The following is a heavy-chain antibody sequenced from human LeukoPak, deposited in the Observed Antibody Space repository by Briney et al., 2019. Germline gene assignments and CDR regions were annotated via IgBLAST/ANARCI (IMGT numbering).Heavy chain of an antibody. Sequence: ASVKVSCKASGYTFTSYYMHWVRQAPGQGLEWMGIINPSGGSTNYAQKFQERVTITRDMSTSTAYMELSSLRSEDTAVYYCAAKELERHGGTDAFDIWGQGTMVTVSS. J-gene: IGHJ3*02. CDR3: AAKELERHGGTDAFDI. V-gene: IGHV1-46*01. CDR1: GYTFTSYY. D-gene: IGHD1-1*01. CDR2: INPSGGST.